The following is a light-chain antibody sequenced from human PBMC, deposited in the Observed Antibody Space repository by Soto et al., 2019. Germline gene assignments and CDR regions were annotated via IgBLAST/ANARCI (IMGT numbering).Light chain of an antibody. CDR1: QSIAYY. CDR3: QQSSNSPMYT. J-gene: IGKJ2*01. V-gene: IGKV1-39*01. Sequence: DIQMTQSPSSLSASVGDRVTITCRASQSIAYYLDWFPQKPGKAPKLLIYAASSLQSGVPSRFSGSGSGTEFTLTISSLQPEDFATYYRQQSSNSPMYTFGQGTKLYVK. CDR2: AAS.